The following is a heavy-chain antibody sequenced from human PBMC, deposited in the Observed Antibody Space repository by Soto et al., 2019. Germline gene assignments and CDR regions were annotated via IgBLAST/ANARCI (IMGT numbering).Heavy chain of an antibody. D-gene: IGHD4-17*01. CDR3: ARHSLYGGHYFDY. J-gene: IGHJ4*02. CDR1: GGSISSSSYY. Sequence: SETLSLTCTVSGGSISSSSYYWGWIRQPPGKGLEWIGSIYYSGSTYYNPSLKSRVTISVDTSKNQFSLKLSSVTAADTAVYYCARHSLYGGHYFDYWGQGTLVTVSS. CDR2: IYYSGST. V-gene: IGHV4-39*01.